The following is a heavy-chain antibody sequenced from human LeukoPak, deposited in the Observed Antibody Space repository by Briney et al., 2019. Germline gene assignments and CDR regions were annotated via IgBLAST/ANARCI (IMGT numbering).Heavy chain of an antibody. CDR3: ANSRSSNFFQL. CDR1: GGSISSSSYY. Sequence: PSETLSLTCTVSGGSISSSSYYWGWIRQPSGKGLEWIGSIYHSGSTYYNPSLKSRVTISVDTSKNQFSLKLNSVTAADTAAYYCANSRSSNFFQLWGRATLVTVSS. V-gene: IGHV4-39*07. J-gene: IGHJ1*01. CDR2: IYHSGST. D-gene: IGHD6-13*01.